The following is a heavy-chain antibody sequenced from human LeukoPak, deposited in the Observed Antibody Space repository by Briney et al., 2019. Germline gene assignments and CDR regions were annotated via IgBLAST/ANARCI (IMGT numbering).Heavy chain of an antibody. CDR2: ISSSSSYI. CDR1: GFTFSSYS. CDR3: ARRADFWSGYYTRGGDY. V-gene: IGHV3-21*01. D-gene: IGHD3-3*01. Sequence: PGGSLRLSCAASGFTFSSYSMNWVRQAPGKGLEWVSSISSSSSYIYYADSVKGRFTISRDNAKNSLYLQMNSLRAEDTAVYYCARRADFWSGYYTRGGDYWGQGTLVTVSS. J-gene: IGHJ4*02.